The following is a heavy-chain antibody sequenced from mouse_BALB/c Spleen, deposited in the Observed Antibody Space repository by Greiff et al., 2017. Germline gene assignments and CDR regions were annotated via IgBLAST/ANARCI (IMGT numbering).Heavy chain of an antibody. CDR1: GFTFTDYY. D-gene: IGHD1-1*01. V-gene: IGHV7-3*02. J-gene: IGHJ4*01. CDR2: IRNKANGYTT. Sequence: EVKVVESGGGLVQPGGSLRLSCATSGFTFTDYYMSWVRQPPGKALEWLGFIRNKANGYTTEYSASVKGRFTISRDNSQSILYLQMNTLRAEDSATYYCAREGLDYGSPMDYWGQGTSVTVSS. CDR3: AREGLDYGSPMDY.